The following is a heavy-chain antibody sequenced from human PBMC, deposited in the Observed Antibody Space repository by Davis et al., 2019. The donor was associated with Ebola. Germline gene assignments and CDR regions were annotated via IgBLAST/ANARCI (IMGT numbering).Heavy chain of an antibody. J-gene: IGHJ4*02. D-gene: IGHD1-26*01. Sequence: PGGSLRLSCAASGFTFSHNAMNWVRQAPGKGLEWVSTISGSGTYTYYADSVKGRFTISRDNSNNTLYLQMNSLRDEDTAVYYCAKGGSFRSFESWGQGTLVTVSS. CDR2: ISGSGTYT. CDR1: GFTFSHNA. V-gene: IGHV3-23*01. CDR3: AKGGSFRSFES.